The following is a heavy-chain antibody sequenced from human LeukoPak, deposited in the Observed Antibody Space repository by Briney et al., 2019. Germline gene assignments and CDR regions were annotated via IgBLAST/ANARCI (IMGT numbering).Heavy chain of an antibody. CDR1: GFTFSNAW. CDR3: TVRYYDILTGYSRDY. V-gene: IGHV3-15*01. CDR2: IKSKTDGGTT. Sequence: GGSLRLSCAASGFTFSNAWMSWVRQAPGKGLEWVGRIKSKTDGGTTDYAAPVKGRFTISRDDSKNTLYLQMKSLKTEDTAVYYCTVRYYDILTGYSRDYWGQGTLVTVSS. D-gene: IGHD3-9*01. J-gene: IGHJ4*02.